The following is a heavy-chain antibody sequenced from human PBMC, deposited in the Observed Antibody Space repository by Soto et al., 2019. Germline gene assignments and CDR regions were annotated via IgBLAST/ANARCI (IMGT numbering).Heavy chain of an antibody. CDR1: GGSISSSNW. D-gene: IGHD6-13*01. CDR3: ARDRYSSSWYGFDP. CDR2: IYHSGST. V-gene: IGHV4-4*02. J-gene: IGHJ5*02. Sequence: SETLSLTCAVSGGSISSSNWWSWVRQPPGKGLEWIGEIYHSGSTNYNPSLKSRVTISVDKSKNQFSLKLSSVTAADTAVYYCARDRYSSSWYGFDPWGQGTLVTVS.